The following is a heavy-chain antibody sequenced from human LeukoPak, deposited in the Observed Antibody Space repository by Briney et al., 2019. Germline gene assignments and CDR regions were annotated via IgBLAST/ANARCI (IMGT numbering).Heavy chain of an antibody. V-gene: IGHV4-39*01. CDR2: IYYSGST. CDR3: ASAGPRGGLGNWFDP. D-gene: IGHD3-16*01. Sequence: SETLSLTCTVSGGSISSSSYYWGWIRQPPGKGLEWIGSIYYSGSTYYNPSLKSRVTISVDTSKNQFSLKPSSVTAADTAVYYCASAGPRGGLGNWFDPWGQGTLVTVSS. J-gene: IGHJ5*02. CDR1: GGSISSSSYY.